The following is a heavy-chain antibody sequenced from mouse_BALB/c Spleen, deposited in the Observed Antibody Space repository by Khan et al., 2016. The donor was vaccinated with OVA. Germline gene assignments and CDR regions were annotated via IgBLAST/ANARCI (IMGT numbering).Heavy chain of an antibody. CDR3: ARSVTITTVVATDFDY. D-gene: IGHD1-1*01. J-gene: IGHJ2*01. CDR1: GYSITSDYA. V-gene: IGHV3-2*02. CDR2: ISYSGRT. Sequence: EVQLQESGPGLVKPSQSLSLTCTVTGYSITSDYAWNWIRQFPGNKLEWMGYISYSGRTSYNPSLKSRISITRDTSKNQIFLQLNSVTTSDTATYYCARSVTITTVVATDFDYWGQGTTLTVSS.